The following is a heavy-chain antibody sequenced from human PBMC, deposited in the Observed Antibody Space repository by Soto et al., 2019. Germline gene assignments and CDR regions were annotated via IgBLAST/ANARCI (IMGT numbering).Heavy chain of an antibody. CDR2: MKYDGSEK. V-gene: IGHV3-7*01. CDR3: ARVPLQLIREQAFDV. Sequence: EMQLVESGGGLVQPGGSLRLSCAASGFTFSTYWMTWVRQAPGKGLEWVANMKYDGSEKHYVDSAKGRFTISRDSAKNSLYLQMDSLRGEDTAVYYCARVPLQLIREQAFDVWGQGTMVTVAS. J-gene: IGHJ3*01. CDR1: GFTFSTYW. D-gene: IGHD2-15*01.